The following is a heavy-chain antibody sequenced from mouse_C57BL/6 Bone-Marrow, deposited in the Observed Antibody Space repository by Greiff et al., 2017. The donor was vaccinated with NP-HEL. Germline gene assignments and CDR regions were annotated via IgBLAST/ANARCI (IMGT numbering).Heavy chain of an antibody. CDR3: ARNYGYDVGY. Sequence: QVQLQQPGAELVKPGASVKLSCKASGYTFASYWMHWVKQRPGQGLEWIGMIHPNSGSTNYNEKFKSKATLTVDKSSSTAYMQLSSLTSEDSAVYYCARNYGYDVGYWGQGTTLTVSS. CDR1: GYTFASYW. J-gene: IGHJ2*01. CDR2: IHPNSGST. V-gene: IGHV1-64*01. D-gene: IGHD2-2*01.